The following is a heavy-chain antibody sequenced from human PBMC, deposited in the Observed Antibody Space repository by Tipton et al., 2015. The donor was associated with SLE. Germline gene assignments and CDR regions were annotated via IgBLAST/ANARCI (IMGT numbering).Heavy chain of an antibody. J-gene: IGHJ3*01. D-gene: IGHD3-22*01. CDR1: GYTFTSYD. CDR2: MNPNSGGT. Sequence: QPVQSGAEVKKPGASVKDSCKASGYTFTSYDINWVRQATGQGLEWMGWMNPNSGGTNYAQKFQGRVTMTRDTSISTAYMELSRLRSDDTAVYYCARDPPSRGYSSGYYWGQGTMVTVSS. CDR3: ARDPPSRGYSSGYY. V-gene: IGHV1-2*02.